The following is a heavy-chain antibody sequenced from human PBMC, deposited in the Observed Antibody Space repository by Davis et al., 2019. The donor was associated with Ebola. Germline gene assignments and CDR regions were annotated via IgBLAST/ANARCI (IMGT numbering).Heavy chain of an antibody. Sequence: AVSVKVSCKASGYTFTSYGISWVRQAPGQGLEWMGWISAYNGNTNYAQKLQGRVTMTTDTSTSTAYMELRSLRSDDTAVYYCARGCYDFWGGYGFDPWSQGTLVTVSS. J-gene: IGHJ5*02. CDR1: GYTFTSYG. CDR2: ISAYNGNT. D-gene: IGHD3-3*01. V-gene: IGHV1-18*01. CDR3: ARGCYDFWGGYGFDP.